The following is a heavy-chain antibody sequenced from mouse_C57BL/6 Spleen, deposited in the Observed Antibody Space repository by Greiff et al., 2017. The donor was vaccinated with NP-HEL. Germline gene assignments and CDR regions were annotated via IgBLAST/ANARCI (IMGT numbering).Heavy chain of an antibody. CDR1: GYTFTSYW. Sequence: QVQLQQPGAELVKPGASVKMSCKASGYTFTSYWITWVKQRPGQGLEWIGDIYPGSGSTNYNEKFKSKATLTVDTSSSPAYMQLSSLTSEDSAVYYCARRDYGSSPFDYWGQGTTLTVSS. J-gene: IGHJ2*01. D-gene: IGHD1-1*01. V-gene: IGHV1-55*01. CDR3: ARRDYGSSPFDY. CDR2: IYPGSGST.